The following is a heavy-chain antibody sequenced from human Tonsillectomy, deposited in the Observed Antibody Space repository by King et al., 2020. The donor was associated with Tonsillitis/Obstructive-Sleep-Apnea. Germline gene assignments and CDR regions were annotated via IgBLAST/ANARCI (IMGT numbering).Heavy chain of an antibody. CDR3: ARDWGRECSSTSCPWYFDY. D-gene: IGHD2-2*01. Sequence: VQLVESGAEVKKPGESLKISCKGSGYSFTSYWIGWVRQMPGKGLEWMGIIYPGDSDTRYSPSFQGQVTISADKSISTAYLQWSSLKASDTAMYYCARDWGRECSSTSCPWYFDYWGQGTLVTVSS. CDR2: IYPGDSDT. V-gene: IGHV5-51*01. J-gene: IGHJ4*02. CDR1: GYSFTSYW.